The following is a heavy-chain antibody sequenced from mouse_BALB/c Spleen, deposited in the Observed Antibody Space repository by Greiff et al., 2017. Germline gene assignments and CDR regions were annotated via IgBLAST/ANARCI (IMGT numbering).Heavy chain of an antibody. CDR1: GFTFSSYT. J-gene: IGHJ3*01. CDR3: TRVHEPCAY. V-gene: IGHV5-6-4*01. Sequence: EVQLVESGGGLVKPGGSLNLSCAASGFTFSSYTMSWVRQTPEKRLEWVATISSGGSYTYDPDSVKGRFTISSDNAKNTLYLQMSSLKSEDTAMYYCTRVHEPCAYWGEGTLVTVSA. CDR2: ISSGGSYT. D-gene: IGHD1-2*01.